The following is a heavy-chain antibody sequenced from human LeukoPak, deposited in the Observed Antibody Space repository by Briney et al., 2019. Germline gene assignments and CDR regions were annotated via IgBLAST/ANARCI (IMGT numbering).Heavy chain of an antibody. Sequence: SETLSLTCTVSGGSISSYYWSWIRQPAGKGLEWIGRIYTSGGTNYNPSLKSRVTMSVDTSKNQFSLKLSSVTAADTAVYYCARYGGNSVYYYYYGMDVWGQGTTVTVSS. CDR3: ARYGGNSVYYYYYGMDV. CDR2: IYTSGGT. D-gene: IGHD4-23*01. CDR1: GGSISSYY. V-gene: IGHV4-4*07. J-gene: IGHJ6*02.